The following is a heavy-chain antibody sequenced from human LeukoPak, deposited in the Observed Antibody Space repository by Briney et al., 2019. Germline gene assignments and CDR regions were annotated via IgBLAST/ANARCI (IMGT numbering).Heavy chain of an antibody. Sequence: GGSLRLSCAASGFTFSTYSMNWVRQAPGKGLEWVSYIRSSSSYIYYADSVKGRFTISRDNAKNSLYLQMNSLRAEDTAVYYCTRQECSGGSCSYVDFWGQGTLVTVSS. D-gene: IGHD2-15*01. J-gene: IGHJ4*02. CDR1: GFTFSTYS. CDR2: IRSSSSYI. CDR3: TRQECSGGSCSYVDF. V-gene: IGHV3-21*01.